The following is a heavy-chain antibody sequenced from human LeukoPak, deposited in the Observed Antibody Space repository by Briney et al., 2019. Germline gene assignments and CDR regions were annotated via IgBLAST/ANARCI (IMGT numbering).Heavy chain of an antibody. CDR1: GGTFSSYA. V-gene: IGHV1-69*05. CDR2: ILHIFDTA. Sequence: SVKVSCKASGGTFSSYAIRWVRQAPGQGLEWMGRILHIFDTANYAQKFQGRVTITTDESTSTAYMELSSLRSEDTAVYYCARDYYDSSGYYNWGQGTLVTVS. J-gene: IGHJ4*01. D-gene: IGHD3-22*01. CDR3: ARDYYDSSGYYN.